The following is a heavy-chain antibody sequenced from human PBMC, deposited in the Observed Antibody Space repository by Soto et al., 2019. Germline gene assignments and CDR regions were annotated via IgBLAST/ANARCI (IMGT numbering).Heavy chain of an antibody. CDR3: ARDWRRLWFYGGNPSLAFDI. Sequence: PSETLSLTCTVSGGSISSGGYYWSWIRQHPGKGLEWIGYIYYSGSTYYNPSLKSRVTISVDTSKNQFSLKLSSVTAADTAVYYCARDWRRLWFYGGNPSLAFDIWGQGTMVTVSS. CDR1: GGSISSGGYY. V-gene: IGHV4-31*03. CDR2: IYYSGST. J-gene: IGHJ3*02. D-gene: IGHD3-10*01.